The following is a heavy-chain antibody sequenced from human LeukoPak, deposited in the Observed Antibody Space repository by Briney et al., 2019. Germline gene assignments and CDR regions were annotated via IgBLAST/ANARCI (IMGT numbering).Heavy chain of an antibody. CDR2: ISGSGGST. CDR1: GFTFSNYN. D-gene: IGHD6-19*01. Sequence: GGSLRLSCAASGFTFSNYNFYWVRQAPGKGLEWVSAISGSGGSTYYADSVKGRFTISRDNSKNTLYLQMNSLRAEDTAVYYCAKDRGSGWGDFGYWGQGTLVTVSS. CDR3: AKDRGSGWGDFGY. V-gene: IGHV3-23*01. J-gene: IGHJ4*02.